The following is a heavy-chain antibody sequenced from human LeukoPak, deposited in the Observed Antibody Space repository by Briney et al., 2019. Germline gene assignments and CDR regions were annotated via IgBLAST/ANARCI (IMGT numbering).Heavy chain of an antibody. CDR1: GYTFTSYY. D-gene: IGHD2-2*01. V-gene: IGHV1-46*01. CDR2: INPSGGST. J-gene: IGHJ3*02. CDR3: ASGEYCSSTSCSPRIDAFDI. Sequence: ASVKVSCKASGYTFTSYYMHWVRQAPGQGLEWMGIINPSGGSTSYAQKFQGRVTKTRDTSTSTVYMELSSLRSDDTAVYYCASGEYCSSTSCSPRIDAFDIWGQGTMVTVSS.